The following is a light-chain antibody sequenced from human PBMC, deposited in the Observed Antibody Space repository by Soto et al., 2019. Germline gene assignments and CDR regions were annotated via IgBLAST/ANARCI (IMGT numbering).Light chain of an antibody. Sequence: EIVVTQSPATLSVSPGERVTLPCRASQSVSSSLAWYQQRPGQAPRLLIYGASTRATGIPARFSGSGSGTEFTLTISSLQSEDFAVYYCQQYNNWPRTFGQGTKVDI. CDR2: GAS. CDR1: QSVSSS. V-gene: IGKV3-15*01. J-gene: IGKJ1*01. CDR3: QQYNNWPRT.